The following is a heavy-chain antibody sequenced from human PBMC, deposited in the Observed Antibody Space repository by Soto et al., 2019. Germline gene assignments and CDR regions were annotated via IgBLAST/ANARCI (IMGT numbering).Heavy chain of an antibody. Sequence: GGSLRLSCAASGFTFSSYSMNWVRQAPGKGLEWVSYISSSSSTIYYADSVKGRFTISRDNAKNSLYLQMNSLRAEDTAVYYCARVSSRGYCSSTSCYWWFDPWGQGTLVTVSS. CDR1: GFTFSSYS. CDR2: ISSSSSTI. CDR3: ARVSSRGYCSSTSCYWWFDP. D-gene: IGHD2-2*03. J-gene: IGHJ5*02. V-gene: IGHV3-48*01.